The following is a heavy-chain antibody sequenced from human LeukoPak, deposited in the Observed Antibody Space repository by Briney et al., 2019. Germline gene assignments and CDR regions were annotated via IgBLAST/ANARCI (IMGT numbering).Heavy chain of an antibody. V-gene: IGHV4-30-4*01. CDR3: ARVLRYYDSSGYYGRYYFDY. Sequence: PSQTLSLTCTVSGGSISSGDYYWSWIRQPPGKGLEWIGYIYYSGSTCYNPSLKSRVTISVDTSKNQFSLKLGSVTAADTAVYYCARVLRYYDSSGYYGRYYFDYWGQGTLVTVSS. D-gene: IGHD3-22*01. CDR2: IYYSGST. CDR1: GGSISSGDYY. J-gene: IGHJ4*02.